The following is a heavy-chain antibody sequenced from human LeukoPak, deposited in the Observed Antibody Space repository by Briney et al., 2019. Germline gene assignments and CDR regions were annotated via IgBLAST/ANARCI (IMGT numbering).Heavy chain of an antibody. D-gene: IGHD1-20*01. J-gene: IGHJ4*02. CDR3: AREVYLALLD. CDR1: GFTFRGYG. V-gene: IGHV3-33*01. Sequence: GGSLRLSCAASGFTFRGYGMHWVRQAPGKGLEWVAVVWYDGTDKYYADSMKGRFTISRDISKNTLYLQLDSLRADDTAVYFCAREVYLALLDWGQGTLVTVSS. CDR2: VWYDGTDK.